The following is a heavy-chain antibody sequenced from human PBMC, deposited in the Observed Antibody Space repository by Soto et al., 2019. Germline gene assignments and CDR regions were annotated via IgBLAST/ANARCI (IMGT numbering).Heavy chain of an antibody. CDR3: VRDGTKTLRDWFDP. Sequence: ETLSLTCTVSGASISGFYWSWIRSSAGKGLEWIGRIYATGTTDYNPSLKSRVMMSVDTSKKQFSLKLRSVTAADTAVYYCVRDGTKTLRDWFDPWGQGISVTVSS. CDR2: IYATGTT. D-gene: IGHD1-1*01. V-gene: IGHV4-4*07. CDR1: GASISGFY. J-gene: IGHJ5*02.